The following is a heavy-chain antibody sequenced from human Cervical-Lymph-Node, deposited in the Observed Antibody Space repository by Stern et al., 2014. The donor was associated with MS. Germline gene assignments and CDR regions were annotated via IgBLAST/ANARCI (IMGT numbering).Heavy chain of an antibody. D-gene: IGHD3-10*01. J-gene: IGHJ4*02. CDR1: GDTFSNYA. CDR2: LIPFFGAT. CDR3: ALRRSYYVY. V-gene: IGHV1-69*01. Sequence: VQLVQSGTEVKKPGSSVKVSCKASGDTFSNYALSWVRQAPGQGLEWMGGLIPFFGATRYAQKFQGRVTITPEESSGTAFLELTSLTSEDTAVYYCALRRSYYVYWGQGTLVIVSS.